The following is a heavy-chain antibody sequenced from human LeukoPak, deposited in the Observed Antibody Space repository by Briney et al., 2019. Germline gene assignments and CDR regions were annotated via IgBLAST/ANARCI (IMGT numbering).Heavy chain of an antibody. V-gene: IGHV4-39*01. CDR1: GGSISSSSYY. Sequence: SETLSLTCTVSGGSISSSSYYWGWIRQPPGKGLEWIGSIYYSGSTYYNPSLKSRVTISVDTSKNQFSLKLSSVTAADTAVYYCASRPYYYGSGSPFDYWGQGTLVTVSS. CDR3: ASRPYYYGSGSPFDY. J-gene: IGHJ4*02. CDR2: IYYSGST. D-gene: IGHD3-10*01.